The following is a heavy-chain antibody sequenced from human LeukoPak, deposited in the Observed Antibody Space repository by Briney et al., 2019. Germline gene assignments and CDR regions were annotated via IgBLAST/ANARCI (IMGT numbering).Heavy chain of an antibody. D-gene: IGHD7-27*01. CDR1: GFTFSSHD. CDR3: VRGGVWGLSSNWLES. Sequence: GGSLRLSCAASGFTFSSHDMHWVRQAAGKGLEWVSGFIPAGDRYYAESVKGRFTISRENAKSSLYLQMNSLRVGDTAVYYRVRGGVWGLSSNWLESWGQGILVTVSS. CDR2: FIPAGDR. V-gene: IGHV3-13*04. J-gene: IGHJ5*01.